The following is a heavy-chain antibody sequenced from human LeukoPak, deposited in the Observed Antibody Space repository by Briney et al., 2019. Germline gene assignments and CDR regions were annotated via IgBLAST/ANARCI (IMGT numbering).Heavy chain of an antibody. D-gene: IGHD6-13*01. CDR3: AKDQSAIAGIDY. CDR2: IRHDVTNK. Sequence: GGSLRLSCAASGFTFGSHGMHWVRQAPGKGLEWVAFIRHDVTNKYNADSVKGRFTISRDNSRNTVYLQMNSLRPEDTAVYYCAKDQSAIAGIDYWGQGTLVTVSS. J-gene: IGHJ4*02. V-gene: IGHV3-30*02. CDR1: GFTFGSHG.